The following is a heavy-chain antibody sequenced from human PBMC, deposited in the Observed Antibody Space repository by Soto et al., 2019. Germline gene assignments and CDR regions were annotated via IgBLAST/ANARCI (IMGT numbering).Heavy chain of an antibody. J-gene: IGHJ6*02. Sequence: SVKVSCKASGGTFSSYAISWVRQAPGQGLEWMGGIIPIFGTANYAQKLQGRVTITADELTSTAYMELSSLRSEDTAVYYCARLTYSRSETDYYYYGMDVWGQGTTVTVSS. D-gene: IGHD6-13*01. CDR3: ARLTYSRSETDYYYYGMDV. CDR1: GGTFSSYA. CDR2: IIPIFGTA. V-gene: IGHV1-69*13.